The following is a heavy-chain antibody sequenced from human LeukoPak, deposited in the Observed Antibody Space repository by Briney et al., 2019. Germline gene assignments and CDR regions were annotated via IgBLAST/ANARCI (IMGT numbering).Heavy chain of an antibody. J-gene: IGHJ6*02. CDR2: ISGGST. V-gene: IGHV3-38-3*01. CDR3: AKDRGSGIGYYYYYGMDV. Sequence: GGSLRLSCAASGFTVSSNEMSWVRQAPGKGLEWVSSISGGSTYYADSRKGRFTISRDNSKNTLHLQMNSLRAEDTAVYYCAKDRGSGIGYYYYYGMDVWGQGTTVTVSS. CDR1: GFTVSSNE. D-gene: IGHD3-10*01.